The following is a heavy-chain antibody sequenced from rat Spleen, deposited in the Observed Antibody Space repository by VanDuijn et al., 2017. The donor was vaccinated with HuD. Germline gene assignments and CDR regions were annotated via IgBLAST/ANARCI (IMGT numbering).Heavy chain of an antibody. CDR3: GRQAARDNPARLRYWYFDF. CDR2: ITTAGGNT. D-gene: IGHD1-5*01. J-gene: IGHJ1*01. CDR1: GFTFSDYD. Sequence: EVRLVESGGGLVQPGRSLKLSCAASGFTFSDYDMAWVRQAPAKGLEWVASITTAGGNTFYRDSVKGRFTVSRDNAKSTLYLQMDSLRSEDMATYYCGRQAARDNPARLRYWYFDFWGPGTMVTVSS. V-gene: IGHV5S23*01.